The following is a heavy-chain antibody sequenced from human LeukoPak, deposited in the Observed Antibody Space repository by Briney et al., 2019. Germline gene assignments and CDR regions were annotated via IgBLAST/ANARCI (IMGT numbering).Heavy chain of an antibody. Sequence: GRSLRLSCAASGFTFTVYGIHWVRQTPRKGLGWVAVIWNDGSNKYYADSVKGRFTISRDNSKDTLYLQMNSLRVEDTAVYYCARAVGPFDYWGQGTLVTVSS. CDR2: IWNDGSNK. CDR3: ARAVGPFDY. V-gene: IGHV3-33*01. J-gene: IGHJ4*02. CDR1: GFTFTVYG. D-gene: IGHD3-16*01.